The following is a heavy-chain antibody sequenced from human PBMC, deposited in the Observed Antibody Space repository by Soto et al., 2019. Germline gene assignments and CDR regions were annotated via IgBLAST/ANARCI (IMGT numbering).Heavy chain of an antibody. J-gene: IGHJ6*03. V-gene: IGHV4-31*03. CDR1: GGPISSGGYY. D-gene: IGHD2-2*01. CDR2: IYYSGST. Sequence: SETLSLTCTVSGGPISSGGYYWSWIRQHPGKGLEWIGYIYYSGSTYYNPSLKSRVTISVDTSKNQFSLKLSSVTAADTAVYYCAREAVEVVPAASRAWYYYYMDVWGKGTTVTVSS. CDR3: AREAVEVVPAASRAWYYYYMDV.